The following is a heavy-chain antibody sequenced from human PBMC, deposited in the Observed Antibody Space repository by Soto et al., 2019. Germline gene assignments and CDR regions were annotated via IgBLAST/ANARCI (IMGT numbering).Heavy chain of an antibody. J-gene: IGHJ4*02. Sequence: PGGSLRLSCAASGFTFSSYSMNWFRQAPGKGLEWVSSISSSSSYIYYADSVKGRFTISRDNAKNSLYLQMNSLRAEDTAVYYCARDNGYYYDSSGYFLAPPSAFDYWGQGTLVTVSS. V-gene: IGHV3-21*01. CDR1: GFTFSSYS. CDR3: ARDNGYYYDSSGYFLAPPSAFDY. D-gene: IGHD3-22*01. CDR2: ISSSSSYI.